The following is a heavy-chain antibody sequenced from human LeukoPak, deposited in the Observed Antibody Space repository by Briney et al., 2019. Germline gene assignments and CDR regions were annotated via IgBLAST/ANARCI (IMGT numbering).Heavy chain of an antibody. Sequence: GASVKVSCKASGFTFTSSAMQWVRQARGQRLEWIGWIVVGSGNTNYAQKFQERVTITRDMSTSTAYMGLSSLRSEDTAVYYCAADRLGYSGSYYYAFDIWGQGTMVTVSS. CDR3: AADRLGYSGSYYYAFDI. CDR2: IVVGSGNT. D-gene: IGHD1-26*01. V-gene: IGHV1-58*02. J-gene: IGHJ3*02. CDR1: GFTFTSSA.